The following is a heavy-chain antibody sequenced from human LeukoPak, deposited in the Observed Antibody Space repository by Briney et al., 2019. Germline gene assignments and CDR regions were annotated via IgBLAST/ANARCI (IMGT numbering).Heavy chain of an antibody. CDR2: IYYSGST. V-gene: IGHV4-59*01. D-gene: IGHD3-10*01. CDR3: ASFFTAGYYGSGSYIDY. J-gene: IGHJ4*02. CDR1: GGSISSYY. Sequence: PSETLSLTCTVSGGSISSYYWSWIRQPPGKGLEWIGYIYYSGSTNYNPSLKSRVTISVDTSKNQFSLKLSSVTAADTAVYYCASFFTAGYYGSGSYIDYWGQGTLVTVSS.